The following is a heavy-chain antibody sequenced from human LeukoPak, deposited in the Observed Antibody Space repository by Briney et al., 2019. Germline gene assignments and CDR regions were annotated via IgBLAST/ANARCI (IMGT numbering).Heavy chain of an antibody. V-gene: IGHV4-34*01. CDR1: GGSFSGYY. CDR3: ARGLELRNYYYYYMDV. J-gene: IGHJ6*03. Sequence: PSETLSLTCAVYGGSFSGYYWSWIRQPPGKGLEWIGEINHSGSTNYNPSLKSRVTISVDTSKNQFSLKLSSVTAADTAVYYCARGLELRNYYYYYMDVWGKGTTVTVSS. CDR2: INHSGST. D-gene: IGHD1-7*01.